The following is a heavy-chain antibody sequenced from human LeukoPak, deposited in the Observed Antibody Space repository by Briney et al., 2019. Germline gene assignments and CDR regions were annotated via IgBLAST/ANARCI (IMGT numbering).Heavy chain of an antibody. CDR3: ASAPLYNWNDPFDY. CDR2: INAGNGNT. Sequence: ASVKVSCKASGYTFTSYAMHWVRQAPGQRLEWMGWINAGNGNTKYSQKFQSRVTITRGTSASTAYMELSSLRSEDTAVYYCASAPLYNWNDPFDYWGQGTLVTVSS. J-gene: IGHJ4*02. CDR1: GYTFTSYA. D-gene: IGHD1-1*01. V-gene: IGHV1-3*01.